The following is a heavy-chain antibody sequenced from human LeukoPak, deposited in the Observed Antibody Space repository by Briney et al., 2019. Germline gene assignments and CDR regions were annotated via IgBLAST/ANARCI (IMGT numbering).Heavy chain of an antibody. CDR2: ILSDGGIT. Sequence: PGGSLRLSCSASGFTFSSYAMHWVRQAPGKGLEYVSAILSDGGITYYADSVKGRFTISRDNSKNTLYLQMSSLRAEDTAVYYCVTEGLGYCSGGRCYYAMDVWGQGTTVTVSS. J-gene: IGHJ6*01. V-gene: IGHV3-64D*06. CDR3: VTEGLGYCSGGRCYYAMDV. D-gene: IGHD2-15*01. CDR1: GFTFSSYA.